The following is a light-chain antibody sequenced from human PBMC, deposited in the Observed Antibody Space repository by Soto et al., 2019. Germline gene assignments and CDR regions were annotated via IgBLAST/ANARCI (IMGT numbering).Light chain of an antibody. CDR2: AAS. J-gene: IGKJ4*01. CDR3: QQSKSFPLT. CDR1: QSIGKY. V-gene: IGKV1-39*01. Sequence: DIQMTQSPSSLSASVGYRVTITCRASQSIGKYLSWFQQTPGNAPKLLIYAASRLQPGVPSRFSGRGSGTDFSLTISNLQPEDFATYFCQQSKSFPLTFGGGTKVDIK.